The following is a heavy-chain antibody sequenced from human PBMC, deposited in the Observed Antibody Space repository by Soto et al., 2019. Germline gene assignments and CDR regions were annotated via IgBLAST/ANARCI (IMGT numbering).Heavy chain of an antibody. Sequence: SVKVSCKASGGTFSSYAISWVRQAPGQGLEWMGGIIPTFGTANYAQKFQGRVTITADESTSTAYMELSSLRSEDTAVYYCARSPSSHCTNGVCYTYWFDPWGQGTLVTVSS. J-gene: IGHJ5*02. CDR3: ARSPSSHCTNGVCYTYWFDP. D-gene: IGHD2-8*01. CDR1: GGTFSSYA. CDR2: IIPTFGTA. V-gene: IGHV1-69*13.